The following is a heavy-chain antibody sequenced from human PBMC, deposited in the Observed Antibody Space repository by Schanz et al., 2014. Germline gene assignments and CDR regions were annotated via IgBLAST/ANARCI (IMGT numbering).Heavy chain of an antibody. CDR2: ISYDGSNK. D-gene: IGHD6-13*01. V-gene: IGHV3-30*04. Sequence: QVQLVESGGGVVQPGRSLRLSCAASGFTFSNYALHWLRQAPGKGLEWVAVISYDGSNKYYAESVKGRITISRDNAKTTLDLQLNSLRPEDSAVYYCARDRAPEPYSSRWSAQDYWGQGTLVTVSS. J-gene: IGHJ4*02. CDR1: GFTFSNYA. CDR3: ARDRAPEPYSSRWSAQDY.